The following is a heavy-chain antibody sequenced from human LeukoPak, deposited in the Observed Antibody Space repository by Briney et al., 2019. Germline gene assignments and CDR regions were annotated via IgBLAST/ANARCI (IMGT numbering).Heavy chain of an antibody. CDR1: RFTFSTYA. D-gene: IGHD3-22*01. J-gene: IGHJ4*02. V-gene: IGHV3-7*01. CDR3: AREKLDTRGYVDY. Sequence: GGSLRLSCAASRFTFSTYAMSWVHQPPGKGLDWVANIKQDGTDKYYVDSVKGRFTISRDNAKNLLYLQMNSLRAEDTAVYYCAREKLDTRGYVDYWGQGTLVTVSS. CDR2: IKQDGTDK.